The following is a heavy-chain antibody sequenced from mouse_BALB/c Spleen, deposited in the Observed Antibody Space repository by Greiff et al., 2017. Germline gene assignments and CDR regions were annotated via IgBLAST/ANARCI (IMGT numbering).Heavy chain of an antibody. CDR2: ILPGSGST. CDR3: ARNLVWSGNYFDY. D-gene: IGHD2-10*02. CDR1: GYTFSSYW. J-gene: IGHJ2*01. V-gene: IGHV1-9*01. Sequence: QVQLQQSGAELMKPGASVKISCKATGYTFSSYWIEWVKQRPGHGLEWIGEILPGSGSTNYNEKFKGKATFTADTSSNTAYMQLSSLTSEDSAVYYCARNLVWSGNYFDYWGQGTTLTVSS.